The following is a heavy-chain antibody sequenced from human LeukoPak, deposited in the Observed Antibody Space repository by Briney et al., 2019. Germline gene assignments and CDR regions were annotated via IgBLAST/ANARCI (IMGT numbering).Heavy chain of an antibody. CDR2: ISGSGGTT. Sequence: PGGSLLLSCAASGFTFSNYAMTWVRQAPGKGLEWVSDISGSGGTTYYADSVKGRFTISRDNSKNSLYLQMNSLRAEDTAVYYCAREAAAAHAFDIWGQGTMVTVSS. D-gene: IGHD6-13*01. J-gene: IGHJ3*02. CDR1: GFTFSNYA. V-gene: IGHV3-23*01. CDR3: AREAAAAHAFDI.